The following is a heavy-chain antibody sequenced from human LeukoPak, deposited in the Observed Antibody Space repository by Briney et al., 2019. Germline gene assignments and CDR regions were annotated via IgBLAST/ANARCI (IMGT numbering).Heavy chain of an antibody. Sequence: LPGGSLRLSCAASGFTFSSYAMSWVRQAPGKGLEWVSAISGSGGSTYYADSVKGRFTISRDNSKNTLYLQMNSLRAEDTAVYYCAKDPVLLRRMDVWGKGTTVTVSS. V-gene: IGHV3-23*01. D-gene: IGHD2-15*01. CDR2: ISGSGGST. J-gene: IGHJ6*04. CDR3: AKDPVLLRRMDV. CDR1: GFTFSSYA.